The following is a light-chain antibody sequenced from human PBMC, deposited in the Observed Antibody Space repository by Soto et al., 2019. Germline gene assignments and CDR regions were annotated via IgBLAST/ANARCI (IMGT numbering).Light chain of an antibody. V-gene: IGLV2-23*01. CDR1: SSDVGKYNL. Sequence: QSALTQPASVSASPGQSITISCTGTSSDVGKYNLVSWYQQHPGKAPKLMIYEDIERPSGVSNRFSASKSGNTASQTISALQNEDEADYYCCSYAGSTGVVFGGGTKLTVL. CDR3: CSYAGSTGVV. J-gene: IGLJ2*01. CDR2: EDI.